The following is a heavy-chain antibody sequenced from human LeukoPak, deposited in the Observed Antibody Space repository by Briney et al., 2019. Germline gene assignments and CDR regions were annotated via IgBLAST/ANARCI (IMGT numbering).Heavy chain of an antibody. CDR3: ARWYYDILTGYYHFDY. CDR2: INPNSGGT. J-gene: IGHJ4*02. Sequence: ASVKVSXKASGYTFTGYYMHWVRQAPGQGLEWMGRINPNSGGTNYAQKFQGRVTMTRDTSISTAYMELSRLRSDDTAVYFCARWYYDILTGYYHFDYWGQGTLVTVSS. V-gene: IGHV1-2*06. D-gene: IGHD3-9*01. CDR1: GYTFTGYY.